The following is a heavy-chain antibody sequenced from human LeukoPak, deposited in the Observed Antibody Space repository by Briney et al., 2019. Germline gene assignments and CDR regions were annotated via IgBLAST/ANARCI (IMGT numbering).Heavy chain of an antibody. CDR2: VSGYNGNT. D-gene: IGHD2-2*01. J-gene: IGHJ3*01. Sequence: ASVKVSCKASGYNFISYGVSWVRQAPGQGLEWMGWVSGYNGNTNYAQKMEYRVIMTTDPATSTAYMELRDLRSGDTAVYYCAGSGFCTSSSCYRESDGLDFWGQGTMVTVSS. V-gene: IGHV1-18*01. CDR3: AGSGFCTSSSCYRESDGLDF. CDR1: GYNFISYG.